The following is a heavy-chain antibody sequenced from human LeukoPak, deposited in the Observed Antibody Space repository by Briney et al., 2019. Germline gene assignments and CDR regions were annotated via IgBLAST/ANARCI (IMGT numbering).Heavy chain of an antibody. V-gene: IGHV4-4*02. D-gene: IGHD2/OR15-2a*01. Sequence: SGALSLTCAVSGGSISSSNWWSWVRQPPGKGLEWIGEIYHSGSTNYNPSLKSRVTISVDKSKNQFSLKLSSVTAADTAVYYCARVYRQGDYYYYMDVWGKGTTVTVSS. CDR1: GGSISSSNW. J-gene: IGHJ6*03. CDR2: IYHSGST. CDR3: ARVYRQGDYYYYMDV.